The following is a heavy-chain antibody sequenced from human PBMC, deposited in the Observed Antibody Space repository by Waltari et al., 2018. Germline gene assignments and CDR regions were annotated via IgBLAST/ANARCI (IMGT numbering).Heavy chain of an antibody. CDR3: ARAFSPGLVVADLDAFDI. Sequence: QVQLQESGSGLVKPSETLSLTCTVSGGCISSHYWSWIPQPPGKGLEWIGYIYDIWSTNCNPSVKSRVSISVDTSKNQYSLKLSSVTAADTAVYYCARAFSPGLVVADLDAFDIWGQGTMVTVSS. D-gene: IGHD3-22*01. CDR2: IYDIWST. J-gene: IGHJ3*02. CDR1: GGCISSHY. V-gene: IGHV4-59*11.